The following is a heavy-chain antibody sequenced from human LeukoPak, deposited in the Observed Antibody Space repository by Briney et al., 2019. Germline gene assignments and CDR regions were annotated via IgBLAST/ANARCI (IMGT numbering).Heavy chain of an antibody. Sequence: GGSLRLSCAASGFTFSSYSMNWVRQAPGKGLEWVSSISSSSSYIYYADSVKGRFTISRDNAKNSLYLQMNSLRAEDTAVYYCARERPVDYGSGSYPDYYYGMDVWGQGTTVTVSS. V-gene: IGHV3-21*01. CDR3: ARERPVDYGSGSYPDYYYGMDV. J-gene: IGHJ6*02. D-gene: IGHD3-10*01. CDR1: GFTFSSYS. CDR2: ISSSSSYI.